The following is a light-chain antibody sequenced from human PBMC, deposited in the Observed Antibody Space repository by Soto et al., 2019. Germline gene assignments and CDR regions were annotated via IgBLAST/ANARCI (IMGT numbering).Light chain of an antibody. Sequence: EIVMTQSPATLSVSPGERATLSCRASQSVSSNLAWYHQKPGQAPRLLIYGASTRATGIPARFSGSGSGTEFTLTISSLKSEDFAVYYCQQYNNWLRTFGQGTKVEIK. J-gene: IGKJ1*01. CDR2: GAS. CDR3: QQYNNWLRT. V-gene: IGKV3-15*01. CDR1: QSVSSN.